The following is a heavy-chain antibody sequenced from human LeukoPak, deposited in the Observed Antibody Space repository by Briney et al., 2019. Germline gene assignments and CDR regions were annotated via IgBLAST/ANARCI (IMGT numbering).Heavy chain of an antibody. V-gene: IGHV3-7*03. Sequence: GGSLRLSCAASGFTFSSYAMHWVRQAPGKGLEWVAKIKQDGGEEYYVDSVKGRFTISRDNAKNSLFLQMNSLRVEDTAIYYCARGGSYPGCWGQGTLVTVSS. CDR1: GFTFSSYA. CDR3: ARGGSYPGC. D-gene: IGHD1-26*01. J-gene: IGHJ4*02. CDR2: IKQDGGEE.